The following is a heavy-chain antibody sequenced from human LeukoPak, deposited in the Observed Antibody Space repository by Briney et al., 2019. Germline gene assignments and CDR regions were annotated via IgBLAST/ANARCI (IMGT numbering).Heavy chain of an antibody. CDR2: IYYSGST. D-gene: IGHD3-22*01. V-gene: IGHV4-59*11. Sequence: SETLSLTCTVSGGSISSHYWSWIRQPPGKGLEWIGYIYYSGSTNYNPSLKSRVTISVDTSNNQFSLKLSSVAAADTAVYYCARETVVNYCDSSGYEYWGQGTLVTVSS. CDR1: GGSISSHY. CDR3: ARETVVNYCDSSGYEY. J-gene: IGHJ4*02.